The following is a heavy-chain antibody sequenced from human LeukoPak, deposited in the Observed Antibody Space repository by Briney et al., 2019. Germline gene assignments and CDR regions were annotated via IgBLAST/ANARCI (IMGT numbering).Heavy chain of an antibody. CDR3: AREYRITAAGFYGVDV. CDR2: IVVGSGNT. CDR1: GFTFTSSA. Sequence: SVKVSCKASGFTFTSSAVQWVRQARGQRLEWIGWIVVGSGNTNYAQKFQERVTITRDMSTSTAYMELRSLRSDDTAVYYCAREYRITAAGFYGVDVWGQGTTVTVSS. V-gene: IGHV1-58*01. D-gene: IGHD6-13*01. J-gene: IGHJ6*02.